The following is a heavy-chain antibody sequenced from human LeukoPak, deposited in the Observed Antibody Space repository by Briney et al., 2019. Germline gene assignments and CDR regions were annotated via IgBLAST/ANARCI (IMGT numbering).Heavy chain of an antibody. V-gene: IGHV3-66*01. CDR2: IYSGGST. J-gene: IGHJ4*02. Sequence: GGSLRLSCAASXFXXSXNYXXXVXXXXXXXXEXVSVIYSGGSTXYADSVKGRFTISRDNSKNTLYLQMNSLRAEDTAVYYCARVDYGDYGFDYWGQGTLVTVSS. D-gene: IGHD4-17*01. CDR3: ARVDYGDYGFDY. CDR1: XFXXSXNY.